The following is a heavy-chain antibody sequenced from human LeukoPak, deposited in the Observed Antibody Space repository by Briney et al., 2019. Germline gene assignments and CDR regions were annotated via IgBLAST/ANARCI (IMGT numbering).Heavy chain of an antibody. CDR2: IWNDGGTK. D-gene: IGHD6-6*01. J-gene: IGHJ4*02. CDR3: ARDFYSSSSGGSVY. V-gene: IGHV3-33*01. CDR1: GFTFSSYS. Sequence: GGSLRLSCAASGFTFSSYSMHWVRQAPGKGLEWVAFIWNDGGTKYYADSVKGRFTISRDNSKNTLYLQMNSLRAEATAGYYSARDFYSSSSGGSVYWGQGSLVTVSS.